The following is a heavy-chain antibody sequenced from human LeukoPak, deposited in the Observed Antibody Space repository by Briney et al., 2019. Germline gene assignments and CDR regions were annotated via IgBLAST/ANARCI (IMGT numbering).Heavy chain of an antibody. J-gene: IGHJ4*02. CDR1: GFTFSSYW. Sequence: QPGGSLRLSCAASGFTFSSYWIHWVRQAPGKGLVWVSHINTDGSSTVCADSVKGRFTISRDNAKNTLYLQMNSLRAEDTAVYYCAVWSPSFTTLRYWGQGTLVTVSS. D-gene: IGHD3-3*01. CDR3: AVWSPSFTTLRY. V-gene: IGHV3-74*01. CDR2: INTDGSST.